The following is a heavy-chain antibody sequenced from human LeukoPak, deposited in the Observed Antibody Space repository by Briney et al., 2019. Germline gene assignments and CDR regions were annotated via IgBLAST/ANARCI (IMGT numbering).Heavy chain of an antibody. J-gene: IGHJ4*02. V-gene: IGHV3-23*01. Sequence: GGSLRLSCAASGFTFSSYAMNWVRQAPGKGLEWVSAISGDGGSTYYIDSVKGRFTISRDNSKNTLSLQMNSLRAEDTAVYYCAKVNYFDFWSGYSELWGQGTLVTVSS. CDR1: GFTFSSYA. CDR3: AKVNYFDFWSGYSEL. D-gene: IGHD3-3*01. CDR2: ISGDGGST.